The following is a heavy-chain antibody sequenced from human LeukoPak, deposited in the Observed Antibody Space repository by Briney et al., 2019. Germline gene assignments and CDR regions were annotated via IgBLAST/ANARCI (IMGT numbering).Heavy chain of an antibody. V-gene: IGHV3-48*01. CDR2: ISSSSSTI. Sequence: PGGSLRLSCAASGFTFSSYSMNWVRQAPGKGLEWVSYISSSSSTIYYADSVKGRFTISRDNAKNSLYLQMNSLRAEDTAVYYCARGPRIDYWGQGTLVTVSS. CDR3: ARGPRIDY. CDR1: GFTFSSYS. J-gene: IGHJ4*02.